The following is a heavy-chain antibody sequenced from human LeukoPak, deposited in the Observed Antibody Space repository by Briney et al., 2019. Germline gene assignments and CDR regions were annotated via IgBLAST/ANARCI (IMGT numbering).Heavy chain of an antibody. V-gene: IGHV4-34*01. CDR2: INHSGST. Sequence: SETLYLTCAVYGGSFSAYYWSRIRQPPGKGLEWIEEINHSGSTNYNPSLKSRVTISVDTSKNQFSLKLSSVTAADTAVYYCARGHYYGSGSCVHVWGKGTTVTVSS. J-gene: IGHJ6*04. CDR1: GGSFSAYY. D-gene: IGHD3-10*01. CDR3: ARGHYYGSGSCVHV.